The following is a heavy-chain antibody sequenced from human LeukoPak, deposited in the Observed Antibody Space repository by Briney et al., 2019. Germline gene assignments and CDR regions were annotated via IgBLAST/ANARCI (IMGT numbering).Heavy chain of an antibody. D-gene: IGHD5-24*01. Sequence: SETLSLTCTLSGGSITTGNDYWGWVRQPPGKGLEWIGSVYYSGDTYYNPSLKGRVTISVDTSKNQFSLRLRSVTAADTAVYYCAREDGYNMDDAFDIWGQGTMVSVSS. V-gene: IGHV4-39*01. CDR3: AREDGYNMDDAFDI. J-gene: IGHJ3*02. CDR2: VYYSGDT. CDR1: GGSITTGNDY.